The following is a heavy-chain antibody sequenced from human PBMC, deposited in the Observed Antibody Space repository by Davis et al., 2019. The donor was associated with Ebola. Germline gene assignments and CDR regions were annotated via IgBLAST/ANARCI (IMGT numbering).Heavy chain of an antibody. J-gene: IGHJ4*02. CDR1: GFTFSNYA. Sequence: LSLTCAASGFTFSNYAMHWVRQAPGKGLEWVAVISYDGSNKYYADSVKGRFTISRDNSKNTLYLQMNSLRAEDTAVYYCARDRGTMIVVVTLDYWGQGTLVTVSS. V-gene: IGHV3-30-3*01. CDR2: ISYDGSNK. CDR3: ARDRGTMIVVVTLDY. D-gene: IGHD3-22*01.